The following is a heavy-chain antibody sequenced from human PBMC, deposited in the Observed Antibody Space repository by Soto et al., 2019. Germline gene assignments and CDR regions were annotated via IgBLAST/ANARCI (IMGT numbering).Heavy chain of an antibody. J-gene: IGHJ6*04. CDR3: ARGWFGPDV. CDR1: GFTLSGRS. V-gene: IGHV3-74*01. D-gene: IGHD3-10*01. Sequence: EVQLVESGGGLVQPGGSLRLSCAASGFTLSGRSMHWVRQAPGKGLVWVSGIANAGTDSTYADSVKGRFTSSRDNAKNMLYLQMSSLRVEDTAVYYCARGWFGPDVWGKGTTVTVSS. CDR2: IANAGTDS.